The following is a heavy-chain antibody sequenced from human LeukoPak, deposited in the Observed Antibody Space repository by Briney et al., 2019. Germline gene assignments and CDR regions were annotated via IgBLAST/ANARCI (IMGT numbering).Heavy chain of an antibody. CDR1: GFTFSDYY. J-gene: IGHJ4*02. CDR3: ARQTGSLDC. D-gene: IGHD7-27*01. V-gene: IGHV3-11*01. Sequence: GGSLRLSCAASGFTFSDYYMSWIRQAPGKGLEWVSYISNSGSNIFYADSVKGRFTISRDNAKKSVYLQMNSLRVEDTAVYYCARQTGSLDCWGQGTLVTVSS. CDR2: ISNSGSNI.